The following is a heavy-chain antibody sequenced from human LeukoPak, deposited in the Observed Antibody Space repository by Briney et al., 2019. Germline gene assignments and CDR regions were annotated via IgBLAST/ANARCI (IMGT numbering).Heavy chain of an antibody. Sequence: SETLSLTCAVSGGSISSSNWWSWVRQPPGKGLEWIGEIYHSGSTNYNPSLKSRVTISVDKSKNQFSLKLSSVTAADTAVYYCARDNGGGCSGGSCMFDPWGQGTLVTVSS. V-gene: IGHV4-4*02. CDR2: IYHSGST. D-gene: IGHD2-15*01. CDR3: ARDNGGGCSGGSCMFDP. J-gene: IGHJ5*02. CDR1: GGSISSSNW.